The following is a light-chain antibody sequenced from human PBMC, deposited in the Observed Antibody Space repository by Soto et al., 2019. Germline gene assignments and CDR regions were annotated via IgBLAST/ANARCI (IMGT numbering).Light chain of an antibody. CDR1: QSVSSN. Sequence: HWPATLLFCTSEIATLSFRASQSVSSNLAWYQQKPGQAPRLLIYGASTRATGIPARFSGSGSGTEFTLTISSLQSEDFAVYYCQQYNKWTGTFGQGTKVDIK. V-gene: IGKV3-15*01. CDR3: QQYNKWTGT. J-gene: IGKJ1*01. CDR2: GAS.